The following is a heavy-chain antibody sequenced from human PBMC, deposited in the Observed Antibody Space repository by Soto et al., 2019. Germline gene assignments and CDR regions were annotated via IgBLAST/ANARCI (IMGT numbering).Heavy chain of an antibody. D-gene: IGHD5-12*01. CDR1: GFTFSSYG. CDR3: AREFDIVATAPFDY. CDR2: IWYDGSNK. V-gene: IGHV3-33*01. Sequence: GGSLRLSCAASGFTFSSYGMHWVRQAPGKGLEWVAVIWYDGSNKYYADSVKGRFTISRDNSKNTLYLQMNSLRAEDTAVYYCAREFDIVATAPFDYWGQGTLVTVSS. J-gene: IGHJ4*02.